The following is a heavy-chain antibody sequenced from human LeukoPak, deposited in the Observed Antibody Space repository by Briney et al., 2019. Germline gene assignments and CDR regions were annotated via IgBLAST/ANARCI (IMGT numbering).Heavy chain of an antibody. D-gene: IGHD6-13*01. CDR3: ARDRSSSWYSD. V-gene: IGHV3-21*01. CDR1: GFLFSNYR. Sequence: GSLRLSCAASGFLFSNYRMNWVRPAPGKGLEWVSSIGSRGTYIYYADSVKGRFTISRDNAKNSLYLEMNSLRADDTAVYYCARDRSSSWYSDWGQGTLVTVSS. CDR2: IGSRGTYI. J-gene: IGHJ4*02.